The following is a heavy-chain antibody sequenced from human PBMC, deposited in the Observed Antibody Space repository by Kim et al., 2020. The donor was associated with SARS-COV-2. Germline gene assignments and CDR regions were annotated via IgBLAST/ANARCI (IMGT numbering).Heavy chain of an antibody. Sequence: ASVKVSCKASGNIFNRYVMHWVRQAPGQRLEWMGWINAANGNTKYSQKFQGRVTITWDTSARTAYMDLSSLTSEETAVYYCARGFCNDVNCFNWFDPWGQGTLVTVSS. CDR3: ARGFCNDVNCFNWFDP. D-gene: IGHD2-15*01. CDR1: GNIFNRYV. CDR2: INAANGNT. V-gene: IGHV1-3*01. J-gene: IGHJ5*02.